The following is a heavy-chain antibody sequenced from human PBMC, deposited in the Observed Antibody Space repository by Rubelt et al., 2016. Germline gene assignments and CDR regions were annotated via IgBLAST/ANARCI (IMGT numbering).Heavy chain of an antibody. CDR2: MFPSGNT. D-gene: IGHD2-2*01. V-gene: IGHV4-38-2*02. J-gene: IGHJ4*02. CDR1: GYSIRSNYY. Sequence: QVQLQESGPGLVKPSETLSLTCTVSGYSIRSNYYWGWIRQPPGKGLEWIGRMFPSGNTYYHPSLKSRVTISVDTSNNQFSLKLGCVTAADTAVYYCARQTPNVVARHFDYWGQGTLVTVSP. CDR3: ARQTPNVVARHFDY.